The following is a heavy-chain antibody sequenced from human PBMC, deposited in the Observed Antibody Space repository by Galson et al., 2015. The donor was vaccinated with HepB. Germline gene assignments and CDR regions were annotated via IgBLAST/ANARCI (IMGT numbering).Heavy chain of an antibody. Sequence: SLRLSCAASGFTVSSNYMSWVRQAPGKGLEWVSVIYSGGSTYYADSVKGRFTISRDNSNITLYLQMNSLRAEDTAVYYCARDTGGSYSPDYWGQGTLVTVSS. CDR1: GFTVSSNY. CDR2: IYSGGST. D-gene: IGHD1-26*01. J-gene: IGHJ4*02. CDR3: ARDTGGSYSPDY. V-gene: IGHV3-53*01.